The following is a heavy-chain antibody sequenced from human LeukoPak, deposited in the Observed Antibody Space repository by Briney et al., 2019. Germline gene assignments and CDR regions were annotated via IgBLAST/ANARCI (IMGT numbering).Heavy chain of an antibody. CDR2: IYYSGST. CDR3: ASLARGVVINWFDP. V-gene: IGHV4-61*05. CDR1: GGSISSSSYY. D-gene: IGHD3-22*01. Sequence: SETLSLTCTVSGGSISSSSYYWGWIRQPPGKGLEWIGYIYYSGSTNYNPSLKSRVTISVDTSKNQFSLKLSSVTAADTAVYYCASLARGVVINWFDPWGQGTLVTVSS. J-gene: IGHJ5*02.